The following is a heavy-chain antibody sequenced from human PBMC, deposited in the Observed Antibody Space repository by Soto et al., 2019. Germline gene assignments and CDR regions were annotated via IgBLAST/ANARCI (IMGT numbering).Heavy chain of an antibody. D-gene: IGHD1-1*01. Sequence: PSETLSLTCTVSGGSISSYYWSWIRQPPGKGLEWIGYIYYSGSTNYNPSLKSRVTISVDTSKNQFSLKLSSVTAADTAVYYCARGKRDDPTYYFDYWGQGTLVTVSS. V-gene: IGHV4-59*01. CDR3: ARGKRDDPTYYFDY. CDR2: IYYSGST. CDR1: GGSISSYY. J-gene: IGHJ4*02.